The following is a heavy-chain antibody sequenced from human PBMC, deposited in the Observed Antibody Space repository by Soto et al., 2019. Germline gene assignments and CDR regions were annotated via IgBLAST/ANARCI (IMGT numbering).Heavy chain of an antibody. D-gene: IGHD4-4*01. Sequence: GGSLRLSCAASGFTFSSYSMNWVRQAPGKGLEWVSYISSSSSTIYYADSVKGRFTISRDNAKNSLYLQMNSLRAEDTAVYYCARGDDYSNYPRGYYYYYYMDVWGKGTTVTVSS. V-gene: IGHV3-48*01. J-gene: IGHJ6*03. CDR3: ARGDDYSNYPRGYYYYYYMDV. CDR2: ISSSSSTI. CDR1: GFTFSSYS.